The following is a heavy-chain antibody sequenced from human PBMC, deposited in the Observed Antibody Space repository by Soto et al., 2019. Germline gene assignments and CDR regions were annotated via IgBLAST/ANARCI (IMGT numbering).Heavy chain of an antibody. Sequence: ETLSLTCTVSGGSISSSSYYWGWIRQPPGKGLEWIGSIYYSGSTYYNPSLKSRVTISVDTSKNQFSLKLSSVTAADTAVYYCARHDPVARHAFDIWGQGTMVTVSS. CDR2: IYYSGST. V-gene: IGHV4-39*01. J-gene: IGHJ3*02. CDR3: ARHDPVARHAFDI. CDR1: GGSISSSSYY. D-gene: IGHD6-25*01.